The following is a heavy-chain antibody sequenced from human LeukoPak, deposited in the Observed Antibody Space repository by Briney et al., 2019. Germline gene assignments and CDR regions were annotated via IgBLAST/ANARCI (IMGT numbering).Heavy chain of an antibody. CDR1: GYTFTGYY. CDR3: AREAGVSGLRKSYFDY. D-gene: IGHD6-6*01. CDR2: INPNSGGT. V-gene: IGHV1-2*02. J-gene: IGHJ4*02. Sequence: ASVKVSCKASGYTFTGYYMHWVRQAPGQGLEWMGWINPNSGGTNYAQKFQGRVTMTRDTSISTAYMELSRLRSDDTAVYYCAREAGVSGLRKSYFDYWGQGTLVTVSS.